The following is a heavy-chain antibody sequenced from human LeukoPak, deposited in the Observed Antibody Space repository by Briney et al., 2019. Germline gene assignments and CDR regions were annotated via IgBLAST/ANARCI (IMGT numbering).Heavy chain of an antibody. D-gene: IGHD3-10*01. CDR2: IYTTGST. J-gene: IGHJ4*02. Sequence: SETLSLTCTVSGGSMSSYYWSWIRQPAGKGLEWIGRIYTTGSTNYNPSLKSRVTMSVDTSKNQFSLKLSSVTAADTAVYYCARLWVRGVIIPVYYFDYWGQGTLVTVSS. CDR1: GGSMSSYY. V-gene: IGHV4-4*07. CDR3: ARLWVRGVIIPVYYFDY.